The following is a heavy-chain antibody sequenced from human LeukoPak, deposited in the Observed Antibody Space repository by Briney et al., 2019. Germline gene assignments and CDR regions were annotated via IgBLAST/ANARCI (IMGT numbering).Heavy chain of an antibody. CDR3: ARGVTPDVGVEPATSFDY. Sequence: GESLKISCKGSGYTFGSHWVAWVRQMPGKGLEWMGIIYPGDADTRYSPSFEGHVSISADKSISTAYLQWTSLTPSDTAMYYCARGVTPDVGVEPATSFDYWAQGTLVTVSS. D-gene: IGHD3-10*02. V-gene: IGHV5-51*01. CDR2: IYPGDADT. J-gene: IGHJ4*02. CDR1: GYTFGSHW.